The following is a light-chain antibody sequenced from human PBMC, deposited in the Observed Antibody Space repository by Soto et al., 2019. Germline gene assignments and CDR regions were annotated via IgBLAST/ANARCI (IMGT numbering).Light chain of an antibody. CDR1: GYNIGSNT. CDR3: SAWDYSRIGPV. V-gene: IGLV1-44*01. Sequence: QSVLTQPPSASGAPGQRVTFSCSGSGYNIGSNTVNWYQQVPGAAPKLLIYFNDKRPSGVPDRCSGSKSGTSASLAISGLQPDDEADYSCSAWDYSRIGPVFGGGTKVTVL. CDR2: FND. J-gene: IGLJ3*02.